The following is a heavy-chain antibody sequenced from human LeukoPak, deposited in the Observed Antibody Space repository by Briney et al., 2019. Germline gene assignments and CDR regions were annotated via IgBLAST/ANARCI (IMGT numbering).Heavy chain of an antibody. CDR3: ARHVVAVGFDY. CDR1: GFTFSRYS. D-gene: IGHD3-22*01. Sequence: PGGSLRLSCAASGFTFSRYSMHWVRQAPGKGLVWVSHVNSDGSGTDYADSVKGRFTISRDNAKNSLYLQMNSLRAEDTAVYYCARHVVAVGFDYWGQGTLVTVSS. V-gene: IGHV3-74*01. CDR2: VNSDGSGT. J-gene: IGHJ4*02.